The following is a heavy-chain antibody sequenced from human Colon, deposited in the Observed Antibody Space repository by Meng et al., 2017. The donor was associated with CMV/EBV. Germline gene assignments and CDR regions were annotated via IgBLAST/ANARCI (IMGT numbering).Heavy chain of an antibody. CDR3: ARGVSRTTYYYYGMDV. CDR2: MNPNSGNT. J-gene: IGHJ6*02. CDR1: GYTFTSYD. D-gene: IGHD1-1*01. V-gene: IGHV1-8*03. Sequence: ASVTVSCKASGYTFTSYDINWVRQATGQGLEWMGWMNPNSGNTGYAQKFQGRVTITRNTSIRTAYMELSSLRSEDTAVYYCARGVSRTTYYYYGMDVWGQGTTVTVSS.